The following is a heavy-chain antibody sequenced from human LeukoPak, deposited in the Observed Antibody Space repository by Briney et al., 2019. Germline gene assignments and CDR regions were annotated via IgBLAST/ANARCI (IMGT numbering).Heavy chain of an antibody. J-gene: IGHJ4*02. Sequence: PSETLSLTCTVSGGSISSSSYYWSWIRQPPGKGLEWIGYIYYSGSTNYNPSLKSRVTISVDTSKNQFSLKLSSVTAADTAVYYCARQAGLSWLFDYWGQGTLVTVSS. V-gene: IGHV4-61*05. CDR1: GGSISSSSYY. CDR2: IYYSGST. CDR3: ARQAGLSWLFDY. D-gene: IGHD3-10*01.